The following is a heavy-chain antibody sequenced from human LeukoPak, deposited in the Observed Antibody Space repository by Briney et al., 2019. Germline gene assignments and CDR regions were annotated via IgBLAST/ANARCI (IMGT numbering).Heavy chain of an antibody. V-gene: IGHV3-21*01. CDR3: ATALGYCSGGSCEIDY. CDR1: GFTFSSYS. D-gene: IGHD2-15*01. CDR2: ISSSSSYI. Sequence: AGGSLRLSCAASGFTFSSYSMNWVRQAPGKGLEWVSSISSSSSYIYYADSVKGRFTISRDNAKNSLYLQMNSLRAEDTAVYYCATALGYCSGGSCEIDYWGQGTLVTVSS. J-gene: IGHJ4*02.